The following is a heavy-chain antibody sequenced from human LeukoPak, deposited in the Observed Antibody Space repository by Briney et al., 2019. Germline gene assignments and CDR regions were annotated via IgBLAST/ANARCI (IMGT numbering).Heavy chain of an antibody. D-gene: IGHD2-8*01. CDR2: ISPDGSGT. Sequence: GGSLRLSCAASGFTFSNSWMHWVRRTPGKGLLWVSYISPDGSGTTYADSVKGRFAISRDNPKNTLYLQLSSLSAEDTAVYYCARNGVASAYDIWGQGTMVTVSS. CDR1: GFTFSNSW. CDR3: ARNGVASAYDI. J-gene: IGHJ3*02. V-gene: IGHV3-74*01.